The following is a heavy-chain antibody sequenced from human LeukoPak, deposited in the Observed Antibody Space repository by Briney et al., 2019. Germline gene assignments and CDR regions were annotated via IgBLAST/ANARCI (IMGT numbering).Heavy chain of an antibody. Sequence: ASVKVSCKASGYTFTSYGISWVRQAPGQGLEWMGWISAYNGNTNYAQKLQGRVTMTTDTSTSTAYMELSSLRSEDTAVYYCARDDSDYGDYYPRDYWGQGTLVTVSS. J-gene: IGHJ4*02. CDR1: GYTFTSYG. V-gene: IGHV1-18*01. D-gene: IGHD4-17*01. CDR3: ARDDSDYGDYYPRDY. CDR2: ISAYNGNT.